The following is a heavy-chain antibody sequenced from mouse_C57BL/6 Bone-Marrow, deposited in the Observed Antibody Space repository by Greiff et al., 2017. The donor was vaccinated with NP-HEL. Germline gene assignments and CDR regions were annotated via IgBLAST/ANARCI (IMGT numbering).Heavy chain of an antibody. CDR2: IYPRSGKT. Sequence: QVQLQQSGAELARPGASVKLSCKASGYTFTSYGISWVKQRTGQGLEWIGEIYPRSGKTYYNEKFKGKATLTADKSSSTAYMELRSLTSEDSAVYFCARDYYYGSSYDWYFDVWGTGTTVTVSS. CDR1: GYTFTSYG. D-gene: IGHD1-1*01. V-gene: IGHV1-81*01. CDR3: ARDYYYGSSYDWYFDV. J-gene: IGHJ1*03.